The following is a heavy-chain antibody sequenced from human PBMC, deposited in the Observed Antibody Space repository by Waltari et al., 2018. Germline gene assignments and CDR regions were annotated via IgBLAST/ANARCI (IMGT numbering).Heavy chain of an antibody. V-gene: IGHV1-2*02. CDR3: ARSHHTIFGVVGELDY. CDR1: GYTFTGYS. Sequence: QVQLVQSGAEVKKPGASVTVSCKASGYTFTGYSMHWVRQDPGQGLEWMGWINPNSGGTNYAQKFQGRVTMTRDTSISTAYMELSRLRSDDTAVYYCARSHHTIFGVVGELDYWGQGTLVTVSS. D-gene: IGHD3-3*01. J-gene: IGHJ4*02. CDR2: INPNSGGT.